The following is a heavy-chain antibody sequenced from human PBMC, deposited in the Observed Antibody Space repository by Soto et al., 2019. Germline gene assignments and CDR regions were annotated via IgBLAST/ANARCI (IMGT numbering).Heavy chain of an antibody. Sequence: SQTLSLTCAISGDSVSSNSPAWNWIRQSPSRGLEWLGRTYYRSRRYNDYAVSVKSRITVNPDTTTNQFSLHLNSATPADTAVDFCGGTPPREWYYLDVWDKGTTVTVSS. CDR1: GDSVSSNSPA. D-gene: IGHD1-7*01. CDR3: GGTPPREWYYLDV. J-gene: IGHJ6*03. V-gene: IGHV6-1*01. CDR2: TYYRSRRYN.